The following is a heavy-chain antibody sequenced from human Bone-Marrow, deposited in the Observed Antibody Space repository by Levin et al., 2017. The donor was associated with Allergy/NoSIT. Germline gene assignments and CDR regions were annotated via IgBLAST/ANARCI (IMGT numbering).Heavy chain of an antibody. CDR3: AREVGGSNLFYFDY. D-gene: IGHD6-13*01. CDR1: GYTFTGYY. J-gene: IGHJ4*02. CDR2: INPNNGGT. V-gene: IGHV1-2*02. Sequence: GASVKVSCKASGYTFTGYYIHWVRQAPGQGLEWMGWINPNNGGTNYAQKFQGRVTMTRDTSISTAYMELSSLRSDGTAVYYCAREVGGSNLFYFDYWGQGTLVTVSS.